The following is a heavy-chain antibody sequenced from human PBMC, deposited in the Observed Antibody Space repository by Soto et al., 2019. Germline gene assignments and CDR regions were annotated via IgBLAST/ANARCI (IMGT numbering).Heavy chain of an antibody. CDR1: GFTFSIYW. Sequence: GGSLRLSCAASGFTFSIYWMHWVRQAPGKGLVWVSRINSDGSSTSYADSVKGRFTISRDNSKNTLYLQMNSLRAEDTAMYYCAKDQVSYYYDSSGYFREAFDYWGQGTLVTVSS. D-gene: IGHD3-22*01. CDR3: AKDQVSYYYDSSGYFREAFDY. CDR2: INSDGSST. V-gene: IGHV3-74*01. J-gene: IGHJ4*02.